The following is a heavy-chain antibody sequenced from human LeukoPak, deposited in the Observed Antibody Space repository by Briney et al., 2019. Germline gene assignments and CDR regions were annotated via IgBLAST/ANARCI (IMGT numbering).Heavy chain of an antibody. CDR2: ISGSGGST. V-gene: IGHV3-23*01. CDR1: GFTFSSYA. Sequence: PGGSLRLSCAASGFTFSSYAMSWVRQAPGKGLEWVSAISGSGGSTYYADSVKGRFTISRDNSKNTLYLQMNSLRAEDTAVYYCARVKYYYDSSGYLFDYWGQGTLVTVSS. D-gene: IGHD3-22*01. J-gene: IGHJ4*02. CDR3: ARVKYYYDSSGYLFDY.